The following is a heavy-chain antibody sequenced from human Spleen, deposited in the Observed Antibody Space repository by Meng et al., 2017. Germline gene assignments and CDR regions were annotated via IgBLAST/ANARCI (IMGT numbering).Heavy chain of an antibody. V-gene: IGHV3-30*14. CDR1: GFTFSSYA. Sequence: GESLKISCAASGFTFSSYAMHWVRQAPGKGLEWVAVISYDGSNKYYADSVKGRFTISRDNSKNTVFLQINSLRAEDTAVYYCVRSPIDKYDLSALPLDYWGQGTLVTVSS. CDR3: VRSPIDKYDLSALPLDY. J-gene: IGHJ4*02. CDR2: ISYDGSNK. D-gene: IGHD3-22*01.